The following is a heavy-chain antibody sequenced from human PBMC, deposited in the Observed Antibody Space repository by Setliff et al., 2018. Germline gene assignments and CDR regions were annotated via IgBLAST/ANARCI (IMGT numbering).Heavy chain of an antibody. D-gene: IGHD1-26*01. CDR2: IYTSWST. CDR3: ATRKSSGRLYYMDV. V-gene: IGHV4-61*09. CDR1: GGSMNSGSYY. J-gene: IGHJ6*03. Sequence: SETLSLTCTVSGGSMNSGSYYWSFIRQPAGKGLEWIGQIYTSWSTNYNPSLKSRVTMSVDTSKNQFSLKLSSVTAADTAVYYCATRKSSGRLYYMDVWGKGTTVTVSS.